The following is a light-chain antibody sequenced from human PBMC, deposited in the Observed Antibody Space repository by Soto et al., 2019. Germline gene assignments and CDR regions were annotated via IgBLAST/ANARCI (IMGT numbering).Light chain of an antibody. Sequence: EIVLTQSPGTLSLSPGERATLSCRASQSASNNYLAWYQQKPGQAPRLLIYDASNRATGIPARFSGSGSGTDFTLTIGSLEPEDFAVYYCQQRSNWSPLTFGGGTKVDI. CDR1: QSASNNY. J-gene: IGKJ4*01. CDR3: QQRSNWSPLT. V-gene: IGKV3-11*01. CDR2: DAS.